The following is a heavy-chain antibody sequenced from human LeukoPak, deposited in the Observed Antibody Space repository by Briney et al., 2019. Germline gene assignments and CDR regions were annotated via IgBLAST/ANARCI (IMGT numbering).Heavy chain of an antibody. Sequence: GASLRLSCAASGFTFSNYAMSWVRQAPGKGLEWVSAITGSGGSTYYADSVKGRFTISRDNSKNTLYLQMNSLRAEDTAVYYCARDQGYCSGGSCYFFHFDYWGQGTLVTVSS. CDR1: GFTFSNYA. CDR3: ARDQGYCSGGSCYFFHFDY. J-gene: IGHJ4*02. CDR2: ITGSGGST. D-gene: IGHD2-15*01. V-gene: IGHV3-23*01.